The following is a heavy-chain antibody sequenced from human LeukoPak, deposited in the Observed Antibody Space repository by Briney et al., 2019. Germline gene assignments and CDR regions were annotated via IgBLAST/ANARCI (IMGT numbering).Heavy chain of an antibody. CDR3: ARGNIVVVPAATYYYYYGMDV. CDR1: GYTFTGYY. Sequence: GASVKVSCKASGYTFTGYYMHWVRQAPGQRLEWMGWINAGNGNTKYSQKFQGRVTITRDTSASTAYMELSSLRSEDTAVYYCARGNIVVVPAATYYYYYGMDVWGQGTTVTVSS. CDR2: INAGNGNT. J-gene: IGHJ6*02. D-gene: IGHD2-2*01. V-gene: IGHV1-3*01.